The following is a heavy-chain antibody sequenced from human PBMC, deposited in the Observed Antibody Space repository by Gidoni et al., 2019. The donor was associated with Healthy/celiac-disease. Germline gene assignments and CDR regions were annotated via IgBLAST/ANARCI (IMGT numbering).Heavy chain of an antibody. J-gene: IGHJ4*02. CDR3: ARGGNWNYGGYFDY. CDR2: INHSGST. V-gene: IGHV4-34*01. CDR1: GGSFSGYY. Sequence: QVQLQQWGAGLLKPSETLSLTCAVSGGSFSGYYWSWIRQPPGKGLEWIGEINHSGSTNYNPSLKSRVTISVDTSKNQFSLKLSSVTAADTAVYYCARGGNWNYGGYFDYWGQGTLVTVSS. D-gene: IGHD1-7*01.